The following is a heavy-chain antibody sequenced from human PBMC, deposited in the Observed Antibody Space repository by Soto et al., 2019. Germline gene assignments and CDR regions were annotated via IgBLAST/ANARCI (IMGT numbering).Heavy chain of an antibody. CDR2: IYSGGYT. D-gene: IGHD3-10*01. Sequence: EVQLVESGGGLIQPGGSLRLSCAVSGFTVSNNYMSWVRQAPGKGLEGVSVIYSGGYTAYGDSVKGRFTISRDNSKNTLYHQRNGLGADHPAVYYWAPRAGGGGYWGQGTLVTVSS. CDR3: APRAGGGGY. CDR1: GFTVSNNY. V-gene: IGHV3-53*01. J-gene: IGHJ4*02.